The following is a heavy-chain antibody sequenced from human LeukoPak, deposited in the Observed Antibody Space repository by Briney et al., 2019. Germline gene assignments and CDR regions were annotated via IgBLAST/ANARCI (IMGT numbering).Heavy chain of an antibody. Sequence: PSETLSLTCTVSGGSISSGGYYWSWIRQHPGKGLEWIGYIYYSGSTYYNPSLKSRVTISVDTSKNQFSLKLSSVTAADTAVYYCARGIDYGSGTYYDAFDIWGQGTVVTVSS. J-gene: IGHJ3*02. CDR2: IYYSGST. V-gene: IGHV4-31*03. CDR1: GGSISSGGYY. CDR3: ARGIDYGSGTYYDAFDI. D-gene: IGHD3-10*01.